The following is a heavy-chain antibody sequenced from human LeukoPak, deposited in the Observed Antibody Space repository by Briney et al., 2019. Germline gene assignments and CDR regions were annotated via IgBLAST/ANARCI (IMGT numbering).Heavy chain of an antibody. CDR2: INPNSGGT. CDR1: GYTFTGYY. CDR3: ARDLEYSSSSGDY. D-gene: IGHD6-6*01. Sequence: ASVKVSCKASGYTFTGYYMHWVRQAPGQGLEWMGWINPNSGGTNYAQKFQGRVTTTRDTSISTAYMELSRLRSDDTAVYYCARDLEYSSSSGDYWGQGTLVTVSS. J-gene: IGHJ4*02. V-gene: IGHV1-2*02.